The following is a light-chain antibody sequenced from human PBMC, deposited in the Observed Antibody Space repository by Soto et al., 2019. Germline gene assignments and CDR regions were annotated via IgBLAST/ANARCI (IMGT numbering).Light chain of an antibody. CDR1: QSVTGNY. Sequence: EVVLTQSPGTLSLSPGERATLSCGASQSVTGNYLAWYQQKPGQAPRLLIYGASSRATGIPDRFSGSGSGTDFTLTISGLEPEDFAVYYCQQYGSSPPATFGQGTKVDIK. CDR3: QQYGSSPPAT. CDR2: GAS. J-gene: IGKJ1*01. V-gene: IGKV3-20*01.